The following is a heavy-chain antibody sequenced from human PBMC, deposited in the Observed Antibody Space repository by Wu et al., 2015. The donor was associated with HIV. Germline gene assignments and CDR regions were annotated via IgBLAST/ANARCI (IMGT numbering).Heavy chain of an antibody. CDR1: GGTFIVYA. CDR2: VIPVIGTP. V-gene: IGHV1-69*05. D-gene: IGHD3-9*01. J-gene: IGHJ4*02. CDR3: ARGLRDILTGYYSAFEY. Sequence: QVQLVQSGAEVKKPGSSVKVSCKISGGTFIVYAFTWVRQAPGQGLEWMGGVIPVIGTPNYAQKFQGRVTITTDESTTTAYMEVSSLTSEDTAVYYCARGLRDILTGYYSAFEYWGQGTLVTVSS.